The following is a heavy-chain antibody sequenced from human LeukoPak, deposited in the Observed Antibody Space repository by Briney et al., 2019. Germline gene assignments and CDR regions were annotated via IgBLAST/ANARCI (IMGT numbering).Heavy chain of an antibody. V-gene: IGHV3-23*01. Sequence: PGGSLRPSCAASGFTFSSYAMSWVRQAPGKGLEWVSTFGGSGAGTYYADSVKGRFTISRDNSKNTLYLQMNSLRAEDTAVYYCAKWERYYFDSWGQGTLVTVSS. CDR1: GFTFSSYA. CDR3: AKWERYYFDS. J-gene: IGHJ4*02. CDR2: FGGSGAGT. D-gene: IGHD1-26*01.